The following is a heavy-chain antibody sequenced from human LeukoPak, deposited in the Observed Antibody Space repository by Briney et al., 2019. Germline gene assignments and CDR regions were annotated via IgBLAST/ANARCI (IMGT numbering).Heavy chain of an antibody. V-gene: IGHV1-2*02. J-gene: IGHJ4*02. D-gene: IGHD5-12*01. Sequence: ASVKVSCKASGYXFTGYYISWVRQAPGQGLEWMGWINPNSGDTNYAQKFQGRVTMTRDTSIRTAYMELSRLRSDDTAVYYCARDSGLGYSGYDLAWWGQGTLVTVSS. CDR2: INPNSGDT. CDR3: ARDSGLGYSGYDLAW. CDR1: GYXFTGYY.